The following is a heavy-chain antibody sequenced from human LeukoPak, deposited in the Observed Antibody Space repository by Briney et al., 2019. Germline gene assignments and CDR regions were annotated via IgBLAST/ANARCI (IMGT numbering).Heavy chain of an antibody. V-gene: IGHV3-7*01. Sequence: GGSLRLSCATSGFTFSRHWMSWVRQAPGKGLEWVANINQDGSGKYYVDSVKGRFTISRDNAKNSLYLQMNSLRSEDTAIYYCAEGTTGWGQGTLVTVSS. D-gene: IGHD1-1*01. CDR3: AEGTTG. CDR1: GFTFSRHW. J-gene: IGHJ1*01. CDR2: INQDGSGK.